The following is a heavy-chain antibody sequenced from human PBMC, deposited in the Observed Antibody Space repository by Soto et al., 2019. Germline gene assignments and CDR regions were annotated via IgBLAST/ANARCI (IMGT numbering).Heavy chain of an antibody. V-gene: IGHV2-5*01. D-gene: IGHD6-6*01. CDR3: AHREDSSKYEY. CDR1: GFPLNSNRVG. Sequence: SGHTLVNPTQTLTLTCTCSGFPLNSNRVGVAWIRQPPGKALEWLGIVYWNDEKRYSTSLKNRLTITKDTSTSQVFLKMTNMDSADTGTYFCAHREDSSKYEYWGPGILVTVSS. CDR2: VYWNDEK. J-gene: IGHJ4*02.